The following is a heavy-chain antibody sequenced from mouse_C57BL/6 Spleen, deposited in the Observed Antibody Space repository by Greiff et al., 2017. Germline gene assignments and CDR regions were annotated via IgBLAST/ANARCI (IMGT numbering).Heavy chain of an antibody. Sequence: QVQLQQPGAELVKPGASVKLSCKASGYTFTSYWMHWVKQRPGRGLEWIGRIDPNSGGTKYNEKFKSKATLTVDKPSSTAYMQLSSLTSEDSAFYYCARGDYYGSSYGDYWGQGTTLTVSS. CDR3: ARGDYYGSSYGDY. D-gene: IGHD1-1*01. CDR1: GYTFTSYW. CDR2: IDPNSGGT. J-gene: IGHJ2*01. V-gene: IGHV1-72*01.